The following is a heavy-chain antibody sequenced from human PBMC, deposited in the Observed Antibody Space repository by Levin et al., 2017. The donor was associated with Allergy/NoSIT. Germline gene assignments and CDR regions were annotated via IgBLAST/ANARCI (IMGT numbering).Heavy chain of an antibody. Sequence: LSLTCAASGFTFSSYAMSWVRQAPGKGLEWVSAISGSGGSTYYADSVKGRFTISRDNSKNTLYLQMNSLRAEDTAVYYCAKGYNYGDAVFDYWGQGTLVTVSS. J-gene: IGHJ4*02. D-gene: IGHD4-17*01. CDR2: ISGSGGST. CDR3: AKGYNYGDAVFDY. V-gene: IGHV3-23*01. CDR1: GFTFSSYA.